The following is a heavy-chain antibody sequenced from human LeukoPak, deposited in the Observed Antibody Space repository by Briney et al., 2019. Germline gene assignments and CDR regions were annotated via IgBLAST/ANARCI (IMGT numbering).Heavy chain of an antibody. V-gene: IGHV4-4*07. CDR3: ARTTIFGVVIFFDY. CDR2: IYTSGST. Sequence: SETLSLTCTVSGGSINSYYWSWIRQPAGEGLEWIGRIYTSGSTNYNPSLKSRVTMSVDTSKNQFSLKLSSVTAADTAVYYCARTTIFGVVIFFDYWGQGTLVTVSS. CDR1: GGSINSYY. J-gene: IGHJ4*02. D-gene: IGHD3-3*01.